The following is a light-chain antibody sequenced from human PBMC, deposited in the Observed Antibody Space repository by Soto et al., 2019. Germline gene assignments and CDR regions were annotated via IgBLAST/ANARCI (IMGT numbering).Light chain of an antibody. Sequence: LTQPASVSGSPGQSITISCTGTSSDVGGYNYVSWYQQHPGKAPKLMIYDVSNRPSGVSNRFSGSKSGNTASLAISGLQAEDEADYYCSSYTSSSTRVFGTGTKVTVL. V-gene: IGLV2-14*01. CDR1: SSDVGGYNY. CDR2: DVS. J-gene: IGLJ1*01. CDR3: SSYTSSSTRV.